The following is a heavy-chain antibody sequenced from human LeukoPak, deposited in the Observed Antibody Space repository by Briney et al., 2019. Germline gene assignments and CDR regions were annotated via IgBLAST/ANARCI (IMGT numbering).Heavy chain of an antibody. Sequence: SETLSLTCAVYGGSFSGYYWSWIRQPPGKGLEWIGEINHSGSTNHNPSLKSRVTISVDTSKNQFSLKLSSVTAADTAVYYCARPMVRGVRRPPTNMDVWGQGTTVTVSS. D-gene: IGHD3-10*01. CDR1: GGSFSGYY. CDR2: INHSGST. J-gene: IGHJ6*02. V-gene: IGHV4-34*01. CDR3: ARPMVRGVRRPPTNMDV.